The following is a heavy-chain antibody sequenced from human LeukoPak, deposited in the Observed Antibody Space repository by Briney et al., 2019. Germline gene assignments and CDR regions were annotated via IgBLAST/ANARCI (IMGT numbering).Heavy chain of an antibody. Sequence: SAIGGRDGSTYYADSVKGRFTISRDNSKNTLYVQMNSPRAEDTAVYYCAKGHYYGSGSLDYWGQGTLVTVSS. D-gene: IGHD3-10*01. V-gene: IGHV3-23*01. CDR2: IGGRDGST. J-gene: IGHJ4*02. CDR3: AKGHYYGSGSLDY.